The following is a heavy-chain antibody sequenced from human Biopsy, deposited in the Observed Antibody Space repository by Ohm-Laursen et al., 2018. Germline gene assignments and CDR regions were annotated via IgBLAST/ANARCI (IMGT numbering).Heavy chain of an antibody. CDR1: RDSFINYW. J-gene: IGHJ5*01. CDR2: IYPEDSDT. CDR3: VRPESPRHCSGGYCATGWFDS. V-gene: IGHV5-51*03. Sequence: GESLRISCKGSRDSFINYWIGWVRQMPGKGLEYMGIIYPEDSDTRYSPSSQGQVIISVDMSISTAYLQWSSLKASDSGMYYCVRPESPRHCSGGYCATGWFDSWGQGTLVTVSS. D-gene: IGHD2-15*01.